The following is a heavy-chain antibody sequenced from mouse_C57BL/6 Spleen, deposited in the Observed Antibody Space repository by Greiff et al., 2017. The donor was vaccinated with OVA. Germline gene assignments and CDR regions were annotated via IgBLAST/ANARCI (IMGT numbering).Heavy chain of an antibody. J-gene: IGHJ2*01. CDR1: GFYFTGYY. CDR2: INPHTGGT. Sequence: EVKLMESVPELVKPGASVKISCKASGFYFTGYYMHWVKQSPEKSLEWIGEINPHTGGTTYNQKFKAKATLTVDTSSSTAYMQLKSLTSEDSAVYYSARNEKLALYFDYWGQGTTLTVSS. CDR3: ARNEKLALYFDY. D-gene: IGHD1-3*01. V-gene: IGHV1-42*01.